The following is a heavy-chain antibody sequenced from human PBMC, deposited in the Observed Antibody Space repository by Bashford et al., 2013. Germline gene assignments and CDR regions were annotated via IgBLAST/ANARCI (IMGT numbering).Heavy chain of an antibody. D-gene: IGHD5-18*01. V-gene: IGHV3-33*01. Sequence: GSLRLSCAASGFTFSSYGMHWVRQAPGKGLEWVAVIWYDGSNKYYADSVKGRFTISRDNSKNTLYLQMNSLRAEDTAVYYCARDPDTAMVVGYYYYVRYGRRGDQGTTVHRL. CDR2: IWYDGSNK. CDR1: GFTFSSYG. CDR3: ARDPDTAMVVGYYYYVRYGRR. J-gene: IGHJ6*02.